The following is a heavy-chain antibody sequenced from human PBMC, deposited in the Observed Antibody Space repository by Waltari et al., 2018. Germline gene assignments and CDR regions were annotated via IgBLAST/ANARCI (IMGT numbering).Heavy chain of an antibody. CDR3: ARKGGYSNYEYYYYYGMDV. CDR2: IIPIFGTA. Sequence: QVQLVQSGAEVKKPGSSVKVSCKASGGTFSSYAISWVRQAPGQGLEWMGRIIPIFGTANYAQKFQGRVTITADKSTSTAYMELSSLRSEDTAVYYCARKGGYSNYEYYYYYGMDVWGQGTTVTVSS. CDR1: GGTFSSYA. V-gene: IGHV1-69*08. J-gene: IGHJ6*02. D-gene: IGHD4-4*01.